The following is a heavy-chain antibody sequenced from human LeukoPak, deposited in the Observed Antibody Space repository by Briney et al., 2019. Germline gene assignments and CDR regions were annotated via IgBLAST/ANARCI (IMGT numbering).Heavy chain of an antibody. D-gene: IGHD2-21*01. CDR2: ISGSGGST. V-gene: IGHV3-23*01. Sequence: PGGSLRLSCAASGFTFSSYAMSWVRQAPGKGLEWVSAISGSGGSTYYADSVKGRFTISRDNSKNTLYLQMNSLRVEDTAMYYCTNSNIFEGYWGQGTLVTVSS. J-gene: IGHJ4*02. CDR3: TNSNIFEGY. CDR1: GFTFSSYA.